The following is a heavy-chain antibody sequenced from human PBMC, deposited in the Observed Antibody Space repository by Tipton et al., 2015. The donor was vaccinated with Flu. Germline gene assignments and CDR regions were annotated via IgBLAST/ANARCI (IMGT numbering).Heavy chain of an antibody. D-gene: IGHD3-3*01. CDR1: GGSLSSFY. CDR2: VYSSGTT. CDR3: ARVSPGVESWFDP. Sequence: TLSLTCTVSGGSLSSFYWTWIRQSAGKGLEWIGRVYSSGTTNFNPSLKSRLTVSLDASKHEFSLTLNSVTAAGTAVYYCARVSPGVESWFDPWGQGTLVTVSS. J-gene: IGHJ5*02. V-gene: IGHV4-4*07.